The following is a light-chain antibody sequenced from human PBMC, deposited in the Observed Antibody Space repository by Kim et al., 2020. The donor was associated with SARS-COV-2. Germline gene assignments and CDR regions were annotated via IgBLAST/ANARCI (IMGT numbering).Light chain of an antibody. CDR3: QRYYNWPLT. CDR1: QTVRNN. J-gene: IGKJ4*01. Sequence: SPWKRATLSGSARQTVRNNVLAWYQQKPGQAPRHLIYDAATRATGSPARCSGSGAGTEFTLTISSLQSKDFAVYYCQRYYNWPLTFGGGTKVDNK. V-gene: IGKV3-15*01. CDR2: DAA.